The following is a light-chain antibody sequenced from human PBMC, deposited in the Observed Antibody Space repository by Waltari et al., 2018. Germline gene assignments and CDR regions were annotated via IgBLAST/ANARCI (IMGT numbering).Light chain of an antibody. CDR3: VLYMGSGISV. CDR1: STSVSTRYH. Sequence: QTVVTQDPSFSVYPGGPVTLPCGCSSTSVSTRYHTRWYQQTPGQASRTLIYSTNTRSSGVPDRFSGSILGNKAALTITGAQADDESDYYCVLYMGSGISVFGGGTKLTVL. CDR2: STN. V-gene: IGLV8-61*01. J-gene: IGLJ3*02.